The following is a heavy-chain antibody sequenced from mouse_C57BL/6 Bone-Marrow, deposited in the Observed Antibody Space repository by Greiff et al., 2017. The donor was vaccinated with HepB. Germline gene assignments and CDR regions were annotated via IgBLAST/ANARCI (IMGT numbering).Heavy chain of an antibody. J-gene: IGHJ3*01. CDR1: GYTFTSYW. V-gene: IGHV1-64*01. CDR2: IHPNSGST. D-gene: IGHD2-2*01. CDR3: ARSTMVKFAY. Sequence: VQLQQSGAELVKPGASVKLSCKASGYTFTSYWMHWVKQRPGQGLEWIGMIHPNSGSTNYNEKFKSKATLTVDKSSSTAYMQLSSLTSEDSAVYYCARSTMVKFAYWGQGTLVTVSA.